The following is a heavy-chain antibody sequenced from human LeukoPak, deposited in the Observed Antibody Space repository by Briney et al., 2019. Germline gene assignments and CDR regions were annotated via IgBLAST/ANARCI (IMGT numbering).Heavy chain of an antibody. Sequence: SETLSLTCVVSGGSFTTYYWTWVRQPPGKGLEWIGQINHSGGTNYNPSLKSRVTMSVDTSKNQFSLKLSSVTAADTAVYYCARASSGTYYYFDYWGQGTLVTVSS. CDR2: INHSGGT. D-gene: IGHD1-26*01. J-gene: IGHJ4*02. CDR3: ARASSGTYYYFDY. V-gene: IGHV4-34*01. CDR1: GGSFTTYY.